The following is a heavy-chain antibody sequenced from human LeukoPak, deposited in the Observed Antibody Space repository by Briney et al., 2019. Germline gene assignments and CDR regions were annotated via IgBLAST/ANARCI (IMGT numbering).Heavy chain of an antibody. D-gene: IGHD2-21*02. CDR2: IKQDGSEK. CDR1: RFTFSSYW. Sequence: GGSLRLSCAASRFTFSSYWMSWVRQAPGKGLEWVANIKQDGSEKYYVDSVKGRFTISRDNAQNSMYLQMNSLRVEDTAVYYCTSWGDTTAEYFQRWGQGTLVTVSS. CDR3: TSWGDTTAEYFQR. J-gene: IGHJ1*01. V-gene: IGHV3-7*01.